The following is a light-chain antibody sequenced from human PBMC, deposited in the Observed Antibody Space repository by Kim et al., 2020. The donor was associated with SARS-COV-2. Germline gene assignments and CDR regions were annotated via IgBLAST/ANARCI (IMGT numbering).Light chain of an antibody. Sequence: GHSITISCSGTSSDVAGYNYVSWYQQNPGKAPKLIIYDVSVRPSGVSNRFSDSKSGNTASLTISGLQSEDEADYYCISYTGISTMVFGGGTQLTVL. V-gene: IGLV2-14*03. J-gene: IGLJ2*01. CDR2: DVS. CDR1: SSDVAGYNY. CDR3: ISYTGISTMV.